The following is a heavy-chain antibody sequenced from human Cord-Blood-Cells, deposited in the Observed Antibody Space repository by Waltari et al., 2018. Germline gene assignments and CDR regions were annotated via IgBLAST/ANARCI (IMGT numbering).Heavy chain of an antibody. CDR3: ARGGVPAYYYYMDV. CDR2: IYYSGST. CDR1: GGSIRCGGYY. J-gene: IGHJ6*03. V-gene: IGHV4-31*03. D-gene: IGHD2-2*01. Sequence: QVKLQESGPGLVKPSQTLSLTCTVSGGSIRCGGYYWSWIPQHPGHGREWIGYIYYSGSTYYNPSLKRRVTISVDTSKNQFSLKLSAVTAADTAVYYCARGGVPAYYYYMDVWGKGTTVTVSS.